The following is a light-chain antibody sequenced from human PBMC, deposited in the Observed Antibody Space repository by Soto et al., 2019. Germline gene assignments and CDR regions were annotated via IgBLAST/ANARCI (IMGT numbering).Light chain of an antibody. Sequence: DIQMTQSPATLSASVGDTVSITCRASQSVLTWLAWYQQKPGQAPNLLIYKASRLRDGVPSRFSGSGSGTDLTLTISILRPYDFASYFCQHYFRYPYAFGQGTKLEI. CDR2: KAS. CDR3: QHYFRYPYA. CDR1: QSVLTW. J-gene: IGKJ2*01. V-gene: IGKV1-5*03.